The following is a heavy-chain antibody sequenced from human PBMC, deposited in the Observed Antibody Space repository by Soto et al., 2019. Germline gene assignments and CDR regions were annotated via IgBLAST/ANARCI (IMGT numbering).Heavy chain of an antibody. CDR1: GYTFTSYA. Sequence: ASVKVSCKASGYTFTSYAMHWVRQAPGQRLEWMGWINAGNGNTKYSQKFQGRVTITRDTSASTAYMELSSLRSEDTAVYYCARVGSSIAVRPFDYWGQGTLVTVSS. CDR3: ARVGSSIAVRPFDY. V-gene: IGHV1-3*01. CDR2: INAGNGNT. J-gene: IGHJ4*02. D-gene: IGHD6-6*01.